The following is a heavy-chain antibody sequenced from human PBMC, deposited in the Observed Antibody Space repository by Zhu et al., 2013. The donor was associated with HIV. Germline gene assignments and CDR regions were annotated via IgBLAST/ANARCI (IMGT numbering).Heavy chain of an antibody. D-gene: IGHD4-17*01. J-gene: IGHJ3*02. CDR2: INPTGDTT. Sequence: QVQLVQSGAEVKKPGASVKVSCKASGYTFSSYYIHWVRQAPGQGLEWMGIINPTGDTTKYAQKFQGRLTMTRDTSMNTTYMELSSLRSEDTAVYYCARAKADLDAYGDAFDIWGQGTMVTVSS. CDR3: ARAKADLDAYGDAFDI. V-gene: IGHV1-46*01. CDR1: GYTFSSYY.